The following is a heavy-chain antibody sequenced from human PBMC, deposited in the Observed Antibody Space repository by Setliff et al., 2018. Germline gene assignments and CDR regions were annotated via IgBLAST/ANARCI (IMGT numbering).Heavy chain of an antibody. J-gene: IGHJ4*02. CDR2: IGGHNDDP. CDR3: VRGQGPRTVVAIPFDH. Sequence: ASVKVSCKASGYPFNNYGISWLRQTPGQGLEWMGWIGGHNDDPLFAQKFQGRVTMTTDTSTSTAYMELTSLTSDDTALYYCVRGQGPRTVVAIPFDHWGQGTLVTVSS. V-gene: IGHV1-18*01. D-gene: IGHD3-22*01. CDR1: GYPFNNYG.